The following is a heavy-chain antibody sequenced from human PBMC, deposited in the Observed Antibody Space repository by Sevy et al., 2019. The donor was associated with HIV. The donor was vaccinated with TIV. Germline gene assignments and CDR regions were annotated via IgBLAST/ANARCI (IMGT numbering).Heavy chain of an antibody. CDR1: GFTLSTYD. CDR2: IIGSGGST. CDR3: AKDPRFERFLEGGG. J-gene: IGHJ6*02. V-gene: IGHV3-23*01. D-gene: IGHD3-3*01. Sequence: GESLKISCAASGFTLSTYDMSWVRQAPGKGLEWVSGIIGSGGSTYHADSVKGRFTISRDNSKNTLYLQMNSLRGEDTAVYSCAKDPRFERFLEGGGWSQGTTVTVSS.